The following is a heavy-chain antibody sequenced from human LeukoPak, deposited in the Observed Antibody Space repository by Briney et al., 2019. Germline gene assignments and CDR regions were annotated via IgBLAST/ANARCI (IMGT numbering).Heavy chain of an antibody. V-gene: IGHV3-7*01. D-gene: IGHD2-2*01. J-gene: IGHJ5*02. CDR3: ARDRGYCSSTCCYSWFDP. CDR1: GFTFSSYW. Sequence: GGSLRLSCAASGFTFSSYWMSWVRQAPGKGLEWVANIKQDGSEKYYVDSVKGRFTISRDNAKNSLYLQMNSLRAEDTAVYYCARDRGYCSSTCCYSWFDPWGQGTLVTVSS. CDR2: IKQDGSEK.